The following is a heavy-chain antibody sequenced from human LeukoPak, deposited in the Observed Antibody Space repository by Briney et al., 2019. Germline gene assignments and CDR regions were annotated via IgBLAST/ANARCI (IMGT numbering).Heavy chain of an antibody. Sequence: SQTLSLTCTVSGGSISSGGYYWSWIRQHPGKGLEWIGYIYYSGSTYYNPSLKSRVTISVDTSKNQFSLKLSSVTAADTAVYYCARDSGSIAAAGRWFDPWGQGNLVTVSS. J-gene: IGHJ5*02. CDR3: ARDSGSIAAAGRWFDP. V-gene: IGHV4-31*03. CDR2: IYYSGST. D-gene: IGHD6-13*01. CDR1: GGSISSGGYY.